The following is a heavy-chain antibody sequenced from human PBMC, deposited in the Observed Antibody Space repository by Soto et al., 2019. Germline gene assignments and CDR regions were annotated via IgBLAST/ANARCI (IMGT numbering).Heavy chain of an antibody. CDR1: GFTFSSYG. CDR3: AKVGASTNWFPPDH. Sequence: LRLSCAASGFTFSSYGMSWVRQAPGKGLEWVSAISARADSIKYADSVKGRFTISRDNSQNTLFLQMNNLRPDDSAVYYCAKVGASTNWFPPDHWGQGTLVTVSS. V-gene: IGHV3-23*01. CDR2: ISARADSI. J-gene: IGHJ4*02. D-gene: IGHD2-2*01.